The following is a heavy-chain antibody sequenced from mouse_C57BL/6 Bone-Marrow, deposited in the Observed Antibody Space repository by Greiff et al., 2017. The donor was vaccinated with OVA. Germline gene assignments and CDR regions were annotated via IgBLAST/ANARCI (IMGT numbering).Heavy chain of an antibody. D-gene: IGHD2-1*01. CDR1: GFTFTDYY. Sequence: EVKLQESGGGLVQPGGSLSLSCAASGFTFTDYYMSWVRQPPGKALEWLGFLRNKANGYTTEYSASVEGRFTISRDNSQSILYLQMNALRAEDSATYYCARFPLYGNYWYFDVWGTGTTVTVSS. CDR2: LRNKANGYTT. CDR3: ARFPLYGNYWYFDV. V-gene: IGHV7-3*01. J-gene: IGHJ1*03.